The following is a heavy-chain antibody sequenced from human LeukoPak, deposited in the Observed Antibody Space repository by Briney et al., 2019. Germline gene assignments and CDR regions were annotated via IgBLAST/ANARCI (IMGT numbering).Heavy chain of an antibody. J-gene: IGHJ4*02. CDR2: ISGSGGST. V-gene: IGHV3-23*01. D-gene: IGHD2-21*02. Sequence: GGSLRLSCAASGFTFSNYAMSWVRQAPGKGLEWVSAISGSGGSTYYADSVKGRFTISRDNSKNTLYLQMNSLRAEDTAVYYCARGSDCGGDCYHPGYWGQGTLVTVSS. CDR3: ARGSDCGGDCYHPGY. CDR1: GFTFSNYA.